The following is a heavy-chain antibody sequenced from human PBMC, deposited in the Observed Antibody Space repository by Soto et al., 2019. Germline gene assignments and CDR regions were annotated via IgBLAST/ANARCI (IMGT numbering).Heavy chain of an antibody. Sequence: EVQLVESGGGLVQPGGSLRLSCAASGFTFSSYSMNWVRQAPGKGLEWVSYISSSSSTIYYADSVKGRFTISRDNAKNSLYLHMNSLRAEDTAVYYCARDRRITFGGVIADYWGQGTLVTVSS. V-gene: IGHV3-48*01. D-gene: IGHD3-16*02. CDR3: ARDRRITFGGVIADY. CDR2: ISSSSSTI. CDR1: GFTFSSYS. J-gene: IGHJ4*02.